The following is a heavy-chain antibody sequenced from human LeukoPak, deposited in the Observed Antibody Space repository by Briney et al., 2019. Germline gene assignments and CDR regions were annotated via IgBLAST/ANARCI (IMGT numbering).Heavy chain of an antibody. CDR1: GFTFSSYA. Sequence: GGSLRLSCAASGFTFSSYAMSWVRQAPGKGLEWVANIKPDGSEEYYVDSVKGQFTISRDNVKNSLYLQMNSLRAEDTAVYYCAKSYYGGWGQGTLVTVSS. V-gene: IGHV3-7*01. J-gene: IGHJ4*02. D-gene: IGHD3-10*01. CDR2: IKPDGSEE. CDR3: AKSYYGG.